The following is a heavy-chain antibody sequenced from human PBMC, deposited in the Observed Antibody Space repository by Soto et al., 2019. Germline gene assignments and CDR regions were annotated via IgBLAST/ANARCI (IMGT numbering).Heavy chain of an antibody. J-gene: IGHJ5*02. V-gene: IGHV4-34*01. CDR1: RGYDNSHH. CDR3: PTRITVFGLLVPPLDP. CDR2: INQPRGT. D-gene: IGHD3-3*01. Sequence: SQTRPRTFAVDRGYDNSHHWNWIRQPPKKGLAWIGEINQPRGTHYNPSLNSRVTMSLDSSKNRFSLTWSSVTAAYSAIYYCPTRITVFGLLVPPLDPWDKGTQVTASS.